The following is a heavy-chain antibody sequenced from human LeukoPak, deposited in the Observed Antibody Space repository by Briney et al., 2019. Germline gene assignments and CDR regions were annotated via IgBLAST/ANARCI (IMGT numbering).Heavy chain of an antibody. J-gene: IGHJ6*02. CDR2: IKQDGSEK. Sequence: GGSLRLSCAAYGFTFRSSAMHWVRQAPGKGLEWVANIKQDGSEKYYVDSVKGRFTISRDNAKNSLYLQMNSLRAEDTAVYYCARVFAYGMDVWGQGTTVTVSS. V-gene: IGHV3-7*01. CDR1: GFTFRSSA. CDR3: ARVFAYGMDV.